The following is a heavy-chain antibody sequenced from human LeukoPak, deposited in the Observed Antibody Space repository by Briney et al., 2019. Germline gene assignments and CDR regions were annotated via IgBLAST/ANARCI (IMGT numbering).Heavy chain of an antibody. CDR1: GGSISSYY. J-gene: IGHJ3*02. V-gene: IGHV4-4*09. Sequence: SETLSLTCTVSGGSISSYYWSWIRQPPGKGLEWIGYIYTSGSTNYNPSLKSRVTISVDTSKNQFSLKLSSVTAADTAVYYCARDRALSSSWVPGAFDIWGQGTMVTVSS. D-gene: IGHD6-13*01. CDR3: ARDRALSSSWVPGAFDI. CDR2: IYTSGST.